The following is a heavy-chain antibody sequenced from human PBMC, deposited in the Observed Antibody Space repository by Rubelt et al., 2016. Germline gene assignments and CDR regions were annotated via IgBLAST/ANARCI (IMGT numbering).Heavy chain of an antibody. CDR2: IYYSGST. J-gene: IGHJ5*02. CDR1: GGSISSYY. CDR3: ARLRYSSSWTSWFDP. D-gene: IGHD6-13*01. Sequence: QVQLQESGPGLVKPSETLSLTCTVSGGSISSYYWSWIRQPPGKGLEWIGYIYYSGSTNYNPSLKSRFTISVDTSKNQFSLKLSSVTAADTAVYYCARLRYSSSWTSWFDPWGQGTLVTVSS. V-gene: IGHV4-59*12.